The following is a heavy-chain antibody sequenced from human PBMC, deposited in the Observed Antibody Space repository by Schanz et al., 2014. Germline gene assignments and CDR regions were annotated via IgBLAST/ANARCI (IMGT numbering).Heavy chain of an antibody. Sequence: QEQLVQSGAEVKKPGASVRVSCEASGYTFTNFDINWVRQAAGQGLQWMGWMNPNSGNRGYAQKFQGRVTMTRDTSKNTAYMDLSSLRSEDTAVYYCARTQSGGSTSLMVFDIWGQGTLVTVSS. J-gene: IGHJ3*02. CDR3: ARTQSGGSTSLMVFDI. CDR2: MNPNSGNR. CDR1: GYTFTNFD. V-gene: IGHV1-8*01. D-gene: IGHD2-2*01.